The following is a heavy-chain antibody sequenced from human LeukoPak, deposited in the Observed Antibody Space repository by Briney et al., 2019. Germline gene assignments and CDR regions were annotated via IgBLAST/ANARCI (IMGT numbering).Heavy chain of an antibody. J-gene: IGHJ4*02. CDR3: AKANRGYYYDSSGSTIFDY. CDR2: INHSGST. Sequence: PSETLSLTCAVHGGSFSGYYWSWIRQPPGKGLEWIGEINHSGSTNYNPSLKSRVTISVDTSKNQFSLKLSSVTAADTAVYYCAKANRGYYYDSSGSTIFDYWGQGTLVTVSS. D-gene: IGHD3-22*01. CDR1: GGSFSGYY. V-gene: IGHV4-34*01.